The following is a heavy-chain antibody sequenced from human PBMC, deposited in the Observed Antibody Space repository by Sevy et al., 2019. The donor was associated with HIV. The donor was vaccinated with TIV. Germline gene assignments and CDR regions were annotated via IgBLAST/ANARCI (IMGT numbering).Heavy chain of an antibody. D-gene: IGHD6-13*01. J-gene: IGHJ4*01. CDR3: AKKSTPDGEAAAGPFEY. V-gene: IGHV3-23*01. Sequence: GGSLRLSCAASGFTFSSYAMSWVRQAPGKGLEWISAISGSGGSTFYADSVKGRFTISRDNSKNTLYLQMNSMRAEDTAVYYCAKKSTPDGEAAAGPFEYWGQGTLVTVSS. CDR1: GFTFSSYA. CDR2: ISGSGGST.